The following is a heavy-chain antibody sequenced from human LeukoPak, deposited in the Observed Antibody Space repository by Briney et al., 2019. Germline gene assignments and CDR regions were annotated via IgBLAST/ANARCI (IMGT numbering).Heavy chain of an antibody. J-gene: IGHJ4*02. CDR2: INHDGSST. CDR3: ATVFDF. Sequence: GGSLRLSCTTSKFTISNSWMHWVRQVPGKGLAWVSGINHDGSSTFYADSVKGRFTISRDSARNILYLQMDSLGAEDTAVYYCATVFDFWGQGTLVTVSS. V-gene: IGHV3-74*01. CDR1: KFTISNSW.